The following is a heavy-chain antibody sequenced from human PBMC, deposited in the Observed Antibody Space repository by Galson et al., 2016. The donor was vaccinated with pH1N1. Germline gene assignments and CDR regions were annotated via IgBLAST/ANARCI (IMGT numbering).Heavy chain of an antibody. D-gene: IGHD6-19*01. V-gene: IGHV6-1*01. Sequence: CAISGDSVSSNGAAWNWIGQSPSRGLEWLGRTYYRSKWFYNYAVSVQGRITINPDTSKNQFSLQLNSVTPEDTAVYYCARHSPGRAVGVFDCWGQGTLVTVSS. CDR1: GDSVSSNGAA. CDR3: ARHSPGRAVGVFDC. CDR2: TYYRSKWFY. J-gene: IGHJ4*02.